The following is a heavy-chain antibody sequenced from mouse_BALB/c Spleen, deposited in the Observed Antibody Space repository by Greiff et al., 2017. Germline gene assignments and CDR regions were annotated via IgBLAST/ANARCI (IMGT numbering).Heavy chain of an antibody. CDR1: GFTFSSYY. Sequence: EVTLVESGGGLVKLGGSLKLSCAASGFTFSSYYMSWVRQTPEKRLELVAAINSNGGSTYYPDTVKGRFTISRDNAKNTLYLQMSSLKSEDTALYYCARHGGYYWFAYWGQGTLVTVSA. J-gene: IGHJ3*01. V-gene: IGHV5-6-2*01. CDR2: INSNGGST. CDR3: ARHGGYYWFAY. D-gene: IGHD2-3*01.